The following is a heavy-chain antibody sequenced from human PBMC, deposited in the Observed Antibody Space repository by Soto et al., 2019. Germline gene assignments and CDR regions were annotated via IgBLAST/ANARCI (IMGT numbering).Heavy chain of an antibody. CDR2: INPNSGGT. CDR1: GYTFTVYY. Sequence: ASVKVSCKASGYTFTVYYMHWVLQAPGQGLEWMGWINPNSGGTNYAQKFQGWVTMTRDTSISTAYMELSRLRSDDTAVYYCARVRSRSHDAFDIWGQGTMVTGSS. CDR3: ARVRSRSHDAFDI. V-gene: IGHV1-2*04. J-gene: IGHJ3*02.